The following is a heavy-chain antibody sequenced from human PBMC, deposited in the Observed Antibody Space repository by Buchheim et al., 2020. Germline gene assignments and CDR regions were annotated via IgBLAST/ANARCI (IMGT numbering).Heavy chain of an antibody. CDR1: GFTFSSYG. CDR3: AKNLDFYQLNYYYYGMDV. CDR2: ISYDGSNK. J-gene: IGHJ6*02. V-gene: IGHV3-30*18. D-gene: IGHD2-2*01. Sequence: QVQLVESGGGVVQPGRSLRLSCAASGFTFSSYGMHWVRQAPGKGLEWVAVISYDGSNKYYADSVKGRFTISRDNSKNTLYLQMNSLRAEDTAVYYCAKNLDFYQLNYYYYGMDVWGQGTT.